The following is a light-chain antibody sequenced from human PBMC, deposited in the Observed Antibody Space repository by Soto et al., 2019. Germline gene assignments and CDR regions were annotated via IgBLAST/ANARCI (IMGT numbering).Light chain of an antibody. V-gene: IGKV3-11*01. J-gene: IGKJ1*01. CDR1: QSVSSY. CDR3: QQRSNWPPT. CDR2: DAS. Sequence: EILLTQSPATLSLSPGSRSTLSCGASQSVSSYLAWYQQKPGKAPRLLIYDASSRATGIPARFSGSGSGTDFTLTISSLEPEDFAVYYCQQRSNWPPTFGQGTKVDI.